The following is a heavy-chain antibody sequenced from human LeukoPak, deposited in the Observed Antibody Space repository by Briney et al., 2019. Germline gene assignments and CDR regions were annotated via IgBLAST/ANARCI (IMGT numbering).Heavy chain of an antibody. CDR3: ARDMVRGVIYPLNDAFDI. V-gene: IGHV4-59*01. Sequence: PSETLSLTCTVSGGSISSYYWSWIRQPPGKGLEWIGYIYYSGSTNYNPSLKSRVTISVDTSKNQFSLKLSSVTAADTAVYYCARDMVRGVIYPLNDAFDIWGQGTMVTVSS. D-gene: IGHD3-10*01. J-gene: IGHJ3*02. CDR1: GGSISSYY. CDR2: IYYSGST.